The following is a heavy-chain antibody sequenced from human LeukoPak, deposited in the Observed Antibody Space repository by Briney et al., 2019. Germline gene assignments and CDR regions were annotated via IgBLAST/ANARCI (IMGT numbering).Heavy chain of an antibody. CDR2: IWYDGSNK. J-gene: IGHJ1*01. V-gene: IGHV3-33*03. CDR3: AKGPRGTPIAGTPEYFQH. Sequence: GRSLRLSCAASGFTFSSYGMHWVRQAPGKGLEWVAVIWYDGSNKYYADSVKGRFTISRDNAKNSLCLQMNTLRAEDTALYYCAKGPRGTPIAGTPEYFQHWGQGTLVIVSS. D-gene: IGHD6-13*01. CDR1: GFTFSSYG.